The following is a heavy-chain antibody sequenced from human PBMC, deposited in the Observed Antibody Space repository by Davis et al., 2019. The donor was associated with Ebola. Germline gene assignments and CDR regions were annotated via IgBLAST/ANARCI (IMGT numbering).Heavy chain of an antibody. J-gene: IGHJ4*02. V-gene: IGHV5-10-1*04. D-gene: IGHD1-7*01. CDR2: IDPSDSYT. CDR3: ARGGASNYRVFDY. Sequence: GESLKISCKGSGYSFTSYWISWVRQMPGKGLEWMGRIDPSDSYTNYSPSFQGQVTISVDRSFSTAYLQWSTLEASDTAFYYCARGGASNYRVFDYWGQGTLVTVSS. CDR1: GYSFTSYW.